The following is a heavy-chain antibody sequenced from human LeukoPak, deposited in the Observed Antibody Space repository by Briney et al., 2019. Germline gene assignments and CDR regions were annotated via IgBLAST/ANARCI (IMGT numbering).Heavy chain of an antibody. CDR3: ANTRPARGYMDV. CDR1: GFTFSSYE. D-gene: IGHD1-14*01. V-gene: IGHV3-48*03. Sequence: PGGSLRLSCAASGFTFSSYEMNWVRQAPGKGLEWVSYISSSGSTIYYADSVKGRFTISRDNAKNSLYLQMNSLRAEDTAVYYCANTRPARGYMDVWGKGTTVTVSS. CDR2: ISSSGSTI. J-gene: IGHJ6*03.